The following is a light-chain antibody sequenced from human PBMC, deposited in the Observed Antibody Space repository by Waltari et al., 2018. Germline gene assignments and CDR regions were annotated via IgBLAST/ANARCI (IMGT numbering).Light chain of an antibody. CDR1: QSIATD. V-gene: IGKV3D-15*01. CDR2: HAS. J-gene: IGKJ4*01. Sequence: EIVMTPSPATLSVSPGESVTLPCRASQSIATDLAWYQHKPGQAPRLLIYHASTRATDIPSRFRGSGSGTDFTLTISGLQSEDSAVYYCQQYNRWPPLTFGGGTKVEI. CDR3: QQYNRWPPLT.